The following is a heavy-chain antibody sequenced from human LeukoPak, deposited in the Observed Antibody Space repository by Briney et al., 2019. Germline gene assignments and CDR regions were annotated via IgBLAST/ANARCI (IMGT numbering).Heavy chain of an antibody. CDR1: GFIFSNYA. D-gene: IGHD3-22*01. J-gene: IGHJ4*02. Sequence: GGSLRLSCAASGFIFSNYAMSWVRQAPGKGPEWVSGISGGGGGTYYADSVKGRFTISRDNSKNTLYLQMNSLRAEDTAVYYCARDGRPKESSGRHYYYWGQGTLVTVSS. CDR2: ISGGGGGT. V-gene: IGHV3-23*01. CDR3: ARDGRPKESSGRHYYY.